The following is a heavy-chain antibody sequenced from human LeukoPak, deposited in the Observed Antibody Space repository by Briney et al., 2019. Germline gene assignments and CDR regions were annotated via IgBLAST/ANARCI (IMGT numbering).Heavy chain of an antibody. Sequence: SETLSLTCTVSGGSISSYYWSWIRQPPGKGLEWIGYIYTSGSTNYNPSLKSRVTISVDTSKNQFSLKLSSVTAADTAVYYCARHGPKRPRHIITIFGVVGYMDVWGKGTTVTVSS. J-gene: IGHJ6*03. D-gene: IGHD3-3*01. CDR1: GGSISSYY. CDR3: ARHGPKRPRHIITIFGVVGYMDV. CDR2: IYTSGST. V-gene: IGHV4-4*09.